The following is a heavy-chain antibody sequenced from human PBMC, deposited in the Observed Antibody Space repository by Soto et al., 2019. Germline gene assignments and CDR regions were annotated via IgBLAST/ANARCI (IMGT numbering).Heavy chain of an antibody. CDR2: IYWDDDK. Sequence: QITLKESGPTLVKPTQTLTLTCTFSGFSLSTSGVGVGWIRQPPGKALEWLALIYWDDDKHYSPSLKSRLTITKDTSKNQVLLTMTYIDPVDTATYYCAHRFVLAAAGFSLDFWGQGTLVTVSS. D-gene: IGHD6-13*01. CDR3: AHRFVLAAAGFSLDF. J-gene: IGHJ4*02. V-gene: IGHV2-5*02. CDR1: GFSLSTSGVG.